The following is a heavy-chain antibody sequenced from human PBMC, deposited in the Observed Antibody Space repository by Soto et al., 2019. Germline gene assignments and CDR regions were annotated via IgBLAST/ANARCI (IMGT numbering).Heavy chain of an antibody. Sequence: EVQLVESGGGLVQPGGSLRLSCATSRFTFSSYWMHWVRQAPGKGLVWVSRINSDGSSTSYADSVKGRFTISRDNAKNTLYLQMNSLRAEDTALYYCVRTSLVVAAATREDYWGQGTLVTVSS. CDR2: INSDGSST. V-gene: IGHV3-74*01. CDR3: VRTSLVVAAATREDY. CDR1: RFTFSSYW. J-gene: IGHJ4*02. D-gene: IGHD2-15*01.